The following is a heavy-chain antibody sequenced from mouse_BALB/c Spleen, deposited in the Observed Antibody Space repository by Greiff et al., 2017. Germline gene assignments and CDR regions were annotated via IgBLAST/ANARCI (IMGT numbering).Heavy chain of an antibody. V-gene: IGHV3-2*02. CDR1: GYSITSDYA. Sequence: VQLKESGPGLVKPSQSLSLTCTVTGYSITSDYAWNWIRQFPGNKLEWMGYISYSGSTSYNPSLKSRISITRDTSKNQFFLQLNSVTTEDTATYYCARSIYDYDYAMDYWGQGTSVTVSS. CDR3: ARSIYDYDYAMDY. CDR2: ISYSGST. J-gene: IGHJ4*01. D-gene: IGHD2-4*01.